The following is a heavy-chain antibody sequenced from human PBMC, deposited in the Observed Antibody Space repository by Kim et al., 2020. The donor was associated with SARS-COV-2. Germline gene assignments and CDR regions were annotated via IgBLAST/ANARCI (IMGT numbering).Heavy chain of an antibody. CDR3: TTDSEGIQDFDS. CDR1: GFTFSAYG. CDR2: INAGGSGI. D-gene: IGHD1-20*01. Sequence: GGSLRLSCAASGFTFSAYGMNWVRQAPGKGLEWVSHINAGGSGIHYADSVKGRFTISRDDVKKSVFLQMNNLRDEDTAVYYCTTDSEGIQDFDSGGQGTTVTVSS. V-gene: IGHV3-48*02. J-gene: IGHJ4*02.